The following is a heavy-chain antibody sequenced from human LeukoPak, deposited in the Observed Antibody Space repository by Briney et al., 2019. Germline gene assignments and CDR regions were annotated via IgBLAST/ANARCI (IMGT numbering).Heavy chain of an antibody. Sequence: PGRSLRLSCAASGFTFSSYGMHWVRQAPGKGLEWVAVISYDGSNKYYADSVKGRFTISRDNSKNTLYLQMNSLRVEDTAVYYCASGVGATRYFDNWGQETLVTVPS. D-gene: IGHD1-26*01. J-gene: IGHJ4*02. CDR1: GFTFSSYG. CDR2: ISYDGSNK. V-gene: IGHV3-30*03. CDR3: ASGVGATRYFDN.